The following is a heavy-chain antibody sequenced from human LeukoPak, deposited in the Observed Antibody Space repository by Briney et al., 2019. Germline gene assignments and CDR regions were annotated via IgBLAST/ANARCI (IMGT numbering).Heavy chain of an antibody. J-gene: IGHJ6*02. CDR2: IKQDGSEK. CDR3: ARHPAPGVYYYGMDV. CDR1: GFTFSSYW. Sequence: SGGSLRLSCAAFGFTFSSYWMSWVRQAPGKGLEWVANIKQDGSEKYYVDSVKGRFTISRDNAKNSLYLQMNSLRAEDTAVYYCARHPAPGVYYYGMDVWGQGTTVTVSS. D-gene: IGHD7-27*01. V-gene: IGHV3-7*01.